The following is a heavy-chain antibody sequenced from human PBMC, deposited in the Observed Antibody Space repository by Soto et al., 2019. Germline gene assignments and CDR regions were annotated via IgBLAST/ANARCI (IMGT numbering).Heavy chain of an antibody. J-gene: IGHJ6*02. Sequence: APAKASSKDSGYTYTSNCISWLRQSPEQGLEWMGWISAYNGNTNYAQKLQGRVTMTTDTSTSTAYMELRSLRSDDTAVYYCASFIVVVTAISYYYYGMDVWGQGTTVTVSS. CDR1: GYTYTSNC. CDR3: ASFIVVVTAISYYYYGMDV. D-gene: IGHD2-21*02. V-gene: IGHV1-18*01. CDR2: ISAYNGNT.